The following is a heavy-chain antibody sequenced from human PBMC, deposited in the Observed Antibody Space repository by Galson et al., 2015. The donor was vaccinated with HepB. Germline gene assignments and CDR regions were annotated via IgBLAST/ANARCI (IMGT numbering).Heavy chain of an antibody. CDR3: AKMGGPSRYCSSSRCDPAHY. D-gene: IGHD2-2*01. CDR2: ISGSGGST. V-gene: IGHV3-23*01. Sequence: SLRLSCAASGFTLSSYGLNWVRQAPGKGLEWVSAISGSGGSTYYPDSVKDRFTISRDNSKNTLYLQMNSLRAEDTAVYYCAKMGGPSRYCSSSRCDPAHYWGQGTLVTVSS. J-gene: IGHJ4*02. CDR1: GFTLSSYG.